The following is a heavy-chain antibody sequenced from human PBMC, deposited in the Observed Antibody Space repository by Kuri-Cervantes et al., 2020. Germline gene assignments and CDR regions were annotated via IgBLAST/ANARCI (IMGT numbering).Heavy chain of an antibody. CDR2: IHPSGGST. CDR3: ARISSSWYANY. CDR1: GYTFTSYY. J-gene: IGHJ4*02. Sequence: SVKVSYKASGYTFTSYYMHWVRQAPGKGLEWMGIIHPSGGSTSYAQKFQGRVTMTRDTSTSTVYMELSSLRSEDTAVYYCARISSSWYANYWGQGTLVTVSS. D-gene: IGHD6-13*01. V-gene: IGHV1-46*01.